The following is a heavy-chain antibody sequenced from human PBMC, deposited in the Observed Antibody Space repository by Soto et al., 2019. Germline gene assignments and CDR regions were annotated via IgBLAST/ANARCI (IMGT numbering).Heavy chain of an antibody. CDR1: GYTFTSYG. V-gene: IGHV1-18*04. Sequence: ASVKVSCKASGYTFTSYGISWVRQAPGQGLEWMGWISAYNGNTNYAQKLQGRVTMTTDTSTSTAYMELRSLRSDDTAVYYCAREDRSSWYGNCFDPWGQGTLVTVSS. J-gene: IGHJ5*02. CDR3: AREDRSSWYGNCFDP. D-gene: IGHD6-13*01. CDR2: ISAYNGNT.